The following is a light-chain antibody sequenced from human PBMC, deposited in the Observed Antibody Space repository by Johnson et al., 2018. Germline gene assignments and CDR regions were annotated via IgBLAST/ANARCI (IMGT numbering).Light chain of an antibody. J-gene: IGLJ1*01. Sequence: VLTQPPSVSAAPGQKVTISCSGSSSNIGNNYVSWYQQLPGTAPKLLIYENNKRPSGIPDRFSGSKSGTSATMGITGLQTGDEADYYCGTWDSSLSAGNVFGTGTKVTVL. CDR2: ENN. CDR3: GTWDSSLSAGNV. V-gene: IGLV1-51*02. CDR1: SSNIGNNY.